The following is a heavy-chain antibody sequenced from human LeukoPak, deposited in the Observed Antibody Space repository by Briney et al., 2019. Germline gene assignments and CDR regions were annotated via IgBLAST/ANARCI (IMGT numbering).Heavy chain of an antibody. Sequence: PGGSLRPSCAASGYTFSSYWMSWVRQAPGKGLEGVANIKQDGGEKYYVDSVKGRFTISRDNAKNSLYVQMNSLRAEDTAVYYCARRRGSSSSDYWGQGTLVTVSS. CDR3: ARRRGSSSSDY. D-gene: IGHD6-13*01. CDR2: IKQDGGEK. J-gene: IGHJ4*02. CDR1: GYTFSSYW. V-gene: IGHV3-7*01.